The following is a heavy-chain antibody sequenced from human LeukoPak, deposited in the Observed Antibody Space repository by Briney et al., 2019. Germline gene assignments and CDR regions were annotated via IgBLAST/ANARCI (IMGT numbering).Heavy chain of an antibody. D-gene: IGHD3-16*01. V-gene: IGHV3-74*01. CDR1: GFTFSSYW. J-gene: IGHJ2*01. CDR3: AGGVPGGRYFDL. Sequence: GGSLRLSCAASGFTFSSYWMHWVRQAPGKGLVWVSRINGDGSRTNYADSVKGRFAISRDNAENTVNLQIYSLKAEDTAVYFCAGGVPGGRYFDLWGRATLVTVSS. CDR2: INGDGSRT.